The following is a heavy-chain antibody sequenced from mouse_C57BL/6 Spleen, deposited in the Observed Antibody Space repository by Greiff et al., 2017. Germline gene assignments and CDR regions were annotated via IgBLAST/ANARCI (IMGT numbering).Heavy chain of an antibody. CDR2: IDPNSGGT. Sequence: VQLQQPGAELVKPGASVKLSCKASGYTFTSYWMHWVKQRPGRGLEWIGRIDPNSGGTKYNEKFKSKATLTVDKPSSTAYMQLSSLTSEDSAVYYCARPSFITTVVDWYFDVWGTGTTVTVSS. CDR3: ARPSFITTVVDWYFDV. V-gene: IGHV1-72*01. CDR1: GYTFTSYW. J-gene: IGHJ1*03. D-gene: IGHD1-1*01.